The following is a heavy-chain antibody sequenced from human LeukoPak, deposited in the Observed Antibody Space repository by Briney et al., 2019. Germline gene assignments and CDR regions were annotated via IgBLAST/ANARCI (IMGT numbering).Heavy chain of an antibody. CDR3: TQGSGFYYDY. V-gene: IGHV3-15*07. D-gene: IGHD3-22*01. J-gene: IGHJ4*02. CDR1: GLTVSNVW. CDR2: IKSKKDGGTT. Sequence: GGSLRLSCAVSGLTVSNVWMNWVRQAPGKGLEWVGRIKSKKDGGTTEFAAPVRGRFTISRDDSQNALYLQMNSLTSDDTAVYYCTQGSGFYYDYWGQGTLVTVSS.